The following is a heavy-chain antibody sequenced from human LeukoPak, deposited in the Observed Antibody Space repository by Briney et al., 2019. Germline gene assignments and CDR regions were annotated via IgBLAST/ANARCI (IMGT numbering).Heavy chain of an antibody. Sequence: ASVKVSCKASGDTFTSYYMHWVRQAPGQGLEWMGIINPSGGSTSYAQKFQGRVTMTRDTSTSTVYMELSSLRSEDTAVYYCARDYYDSSGEADFDYWGQGTLVTVSS. CDR3: ARDYYDSSGEADFDY. CDR2: INPSGGST. D-gene: IGHD3-22*01. V-gene: IGHV1-46*01. J-gene: IGHJ4*02. CDR1: GDTFTSYY.